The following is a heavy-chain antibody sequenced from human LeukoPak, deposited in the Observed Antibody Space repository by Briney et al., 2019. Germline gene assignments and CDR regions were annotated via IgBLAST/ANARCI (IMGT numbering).Heavy chain of an antibody. J-gene: IGHJ4*02. CDR3: ARDSYGDANFDS. Sequence: PGGSLRLSCAASRFTFSSYSMNWVRQAPGKGLEWVSSISSSSSSYIYYADSVKGRFTISRDISKNAVYLQMNSLRAEDTAVYYCARDSYGDANFDSWGQGTLVTVSS. D-gene: IGHD4-17*01. CDR1: RFTFSSYS. V-gene: IGHV3-21*04. CDR2: ISSSSSSYI.